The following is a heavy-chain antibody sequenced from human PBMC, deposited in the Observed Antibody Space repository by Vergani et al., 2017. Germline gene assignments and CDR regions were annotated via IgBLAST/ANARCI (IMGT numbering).Heavy chain of an antibody. CDR3: ARDPSNWGPGAFDI. Sequence: QVQLVQSGAEVKKPGSSVKVSCKASGGTFSSYAISWVRQAPGQGLEWMGGIIPIFGTANYAQKFQGRVTITADKSKSTAYMELSSLRSEDTAVYYCARDPSNWGPGAFDIWGQGTMVTVSS. J-gene: IGHJ3*02. CDR1: GGTFSSYA. D-gene: IGHD7-27*01. V-gene: IGHV1-69*06. CDR2: IIPIFGTA.